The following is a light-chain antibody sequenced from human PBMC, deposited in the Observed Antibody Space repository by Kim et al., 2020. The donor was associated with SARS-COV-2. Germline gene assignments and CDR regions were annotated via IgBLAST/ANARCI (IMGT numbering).Light chain of an antibody. CDR1: QSVNNNY. Sequence: SPGERATVSCRASQSVNNNYVAWYQQKPGQPPRLLIYGASSRATGIPDRFSGSGSETDFILTISRLDPEDFAVYYCQHYGTSPLTFGGGTKVDIK. CDR2: GAS. J-gene: IGKJ4*01. CDR3: QHYGTSPLT. V-gene: IGKV3-20*01.